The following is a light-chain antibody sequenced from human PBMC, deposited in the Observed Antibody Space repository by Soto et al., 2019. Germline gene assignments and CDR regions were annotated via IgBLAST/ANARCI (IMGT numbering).Light chain of an antibody. CDR3: CSYAGSSTHAV. Sequence: QSALTQPASVSGSPGQSITISCTGTSSDVGSYNLVSWYQQHPGKAPKLMIYEGSKRPSGVSNRFSGSNSGNTASLTISGLQAEDEADYYCCSYAGSSTHAVFGGGTQLTVL. CDR2: EGS. J-gene: IGLJ7*01. CDR1: SSDVGSYNL. V-gene: IGLV2-23*01.